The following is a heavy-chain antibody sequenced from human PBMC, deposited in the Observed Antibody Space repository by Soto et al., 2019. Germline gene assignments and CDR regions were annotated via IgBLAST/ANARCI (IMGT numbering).Heavy chain of an antibody. Sequence: SATLSITCAVSGGSISSGDYYWRWLRQPPGKGLEWIVYIYYSGSTYDNPALKSRVTISVDTSKNQLSLKLSSVTAADTAVYYCAREGLTTVLDDLGQGTLVTFA. CDR2: IYYSGST. V-gene: IGHV4-30-4*01. CDR1: GGSISSGDYY. CDR3: AREGLTTVLDD. J-gene: IGHJ4*02. D-gene: IGHD4-17*01.